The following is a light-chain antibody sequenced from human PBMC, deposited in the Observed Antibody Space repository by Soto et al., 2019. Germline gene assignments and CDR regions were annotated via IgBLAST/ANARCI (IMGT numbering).Light chain of an antibody. V-gene: IGLV2-14*01. Sequence: QSALAQPASVSGSPGQSITISCTGTTSDVGNYNYVSWFQRHPGKPPKLMIYEVTNRPSGVSNRFSGSKAGITASLTISGLQAEDEADYYCSSYTTNTTLVFGTGTKVTVL. CDR1: TSDVGNYNY. CDR3: SSYTTNTTLV. J-gene: IGLJ1*01. CDR2: EVT.